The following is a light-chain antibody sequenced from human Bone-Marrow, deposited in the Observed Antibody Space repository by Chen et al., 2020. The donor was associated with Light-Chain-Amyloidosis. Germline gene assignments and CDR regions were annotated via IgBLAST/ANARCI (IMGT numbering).Light chain of an antibody. V-gene: IGKV3-11*01. J-gene: IGKJ5*01. Sequence: EILMTQSPATLSVSPGESATLSCRASQSVSNNLAWYQQKPGQAPRLLIYDATNRATGIPARFSGSGFGTGFTLTINSLEPEDFAVYYCQQRSDWPITFGQGTRLEIK. CDR2: DAT. CDR1: QSVSNN. CDR3: QQRSDWPIT.